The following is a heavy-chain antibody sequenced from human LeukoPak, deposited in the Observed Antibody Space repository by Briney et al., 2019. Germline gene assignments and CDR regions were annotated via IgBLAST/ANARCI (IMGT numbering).Heavy chain of an antibody. Sequence: GGSLRLSCAASGFTFSSYGMNWVRQAPGKGLEWVSYISSSSSTIYYADSVKGRSTISRDNAKNSLYLQMNSLRAEDTAVYYCAGLAGSGYRDYWGQGTLVTVSS. CDR3: AGLAGSGYRDY. V-gene: IGHV3-48*01. CDR2: ISSSSSTI. D-gene: IGHD3-22*01. CDR1: GFTFSSYG. J-gene: IGHJ4*02.